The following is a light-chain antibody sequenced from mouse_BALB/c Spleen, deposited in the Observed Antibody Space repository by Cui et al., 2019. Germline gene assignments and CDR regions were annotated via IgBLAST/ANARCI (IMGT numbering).Light chain of an antibody. CDR3: QQRSSYPQYT. CDR2: STS. Sequence: QIVLTQSPAIMSASPGEKVTITCSASSSVSYMHWFQQKPGTSPKLWIYSTSNLASGVHARFSGSGSGTSYSLTISRMEAEDAATYYCQQRSSYPQYTFGGGTKLEIK. J-gene: IGKJ2*01. V-gene: IGKV4-57*01. CDR1: SSVSY.